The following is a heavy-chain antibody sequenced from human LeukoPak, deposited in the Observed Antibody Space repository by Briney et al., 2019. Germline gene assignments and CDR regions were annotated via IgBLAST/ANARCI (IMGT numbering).Heavy chain of an antibody. CDR2: IYTEGTT. D-gene: IGHD3-16*01. Sequence: PGGSLRLSCAVSGFTVSSNYFSWVRQAPGKGLEWVSVIYTEGTTYYADSVKGRFIISRDNYKNTVYLQMNSLRVEDTAAYYCASEGDWGQGTLVTVSS. CDR1: GFTVSSNY. J-gene: IGHJ4*02. V-gene: IGHV3-66*02. CDR3: ASEGD.